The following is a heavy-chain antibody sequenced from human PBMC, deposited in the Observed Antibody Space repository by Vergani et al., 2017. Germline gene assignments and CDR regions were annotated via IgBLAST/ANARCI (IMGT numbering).Heavy chain of an antibody. Sequence: QVQLVESGGGVVQPGRSLRLSCAASGFTFSSYGMHWVRQAPGKGLEWVAVISYDGSNKYYADSVKGRVTISRDNSKNTLYLQMNSRRAEDTAVYYCAKIGRYYDSSGYYIWHDAFDIWGQGTMVTVSS. CDR1: GFTFSSYG. J-gene: IGHJ3*02. CDR2: ISYDGSNK. CDR3: AKIGRYYDSSGYYIWHDAFDI. D-gene: IGHD3-22*01. V-gene: IGHV3-30*18.